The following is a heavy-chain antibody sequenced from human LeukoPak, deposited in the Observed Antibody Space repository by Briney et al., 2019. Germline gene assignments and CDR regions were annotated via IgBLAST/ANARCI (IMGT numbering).Heavy chain of an antibody. J-gene: IGHJ6*02. CDR1: GYTFTGYY. V-gene: IGHV1-2*02. CDR3: ARDGPYGDYSYYYYGMDV. CDR2: INPNSGGT. Sequence: ASVKVSCKASGYTFTGYYMHWVRQAPGQGLEWMGWINPNSGGTNYAQKFQGRVTMTRDTSISTAYMELSRLRSDDTAVYYCARDGPYGDYSYYYYGMDVWGQGTTVTVSS. D-gene: IGHD4-17*01.